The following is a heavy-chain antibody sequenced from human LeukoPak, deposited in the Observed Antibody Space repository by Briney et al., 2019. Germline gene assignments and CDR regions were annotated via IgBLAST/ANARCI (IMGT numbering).Heavy chain of an antibody. CDR3: ASSHLAYCSGGSCYSGY. J-gene: IGHJ4*02. V-gene: IGHV3-48*04. CDR1: GFTFSSYS. D-gene: IGHD2-15*01. CDR2: ISSSSSTI. Sequence: PGGSLRLSCAASGFTFSSYSMNWVRQAPGKGLEWVSYISSSSSTIYYADSVKGRFTISRDNAKNSLYLQMNSLRAEDTAAYYCASSHLAYCSGGSCYSGYWGQGTLVTVSS.